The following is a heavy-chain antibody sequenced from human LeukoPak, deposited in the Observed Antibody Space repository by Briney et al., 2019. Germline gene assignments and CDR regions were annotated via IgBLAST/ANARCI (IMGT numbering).Heavy chain of an antibody. D-gene: IGHD3-10*01. CDR1: GGTFTSYA. V-gene: IGHV1-69*13. CDR3: AGIPSLWFGELFHYYYYGMDV. Sequence: SVKVSCKASGGTFTSYAISWVRQAPGHGLEWMGGIIPIFGTANYAQKCQGRVTITADESTSTAYMELSSLRSEDTAVYYCAGIPSLWFGELFHYYYYGMDVWGQGTTVTVSS. J-gene: IGHJ6*02. CDR2: IIPIFGTA.